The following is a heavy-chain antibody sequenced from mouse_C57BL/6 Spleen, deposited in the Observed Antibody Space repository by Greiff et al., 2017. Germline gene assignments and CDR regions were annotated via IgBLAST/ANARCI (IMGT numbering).Heavy chain of an antibody. CDR1: GFTFSDYG. CDR2: ISSGSSTI. V-gene: IGHV5-17*01. Sequence: EVKLVESGGGLVKPGGSLKLSCAASGFTFSDYGMHWVRQAPEKGLEWVAYISSGSSTIYYADTVKGRVTISRDNATNTLFLQMNSLRSEDTAMYSCARPHYYGSSYDFDYWGQGTTLTVSS. D-gene: IGHD1-1*01. CDR3: ARPHYYGSSYDFDY. J-gene: IGHJ2*01.